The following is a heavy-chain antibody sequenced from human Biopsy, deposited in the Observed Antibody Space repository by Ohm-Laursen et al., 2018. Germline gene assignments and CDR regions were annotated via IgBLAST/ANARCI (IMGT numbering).Heavy chain of an antibody. Sequence: TLSLTCPVSGGSISNNNYYWGWIRQPPGKGLEWIGSIFYRGSTHYKPSLKSRVNISVDTSKNQFSLKLNSVTAAGTAVYYCARDYDTSGYYYVSWGQGTLVTVSS. CDR1: GGSISNNNYY. D-gene: IGHD3-22*01. V-gene: IGHV4-39*01. CDR3: ARDYDTSGYYYVS. J-gene: IGHJ5*02. CDR2: IFYRGST.